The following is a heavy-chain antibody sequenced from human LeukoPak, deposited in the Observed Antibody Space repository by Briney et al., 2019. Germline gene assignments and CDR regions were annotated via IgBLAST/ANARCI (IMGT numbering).Heavy chain of an antibody. V-gene: IGHV1-69*04. CDR1: GGTFSSYA. D-gene: IGHD6-19*01. Sequence: SVKVSCKASGGTFSSYAISWVRQAPGQGLEWMGRIIPILGIANYAQKFQGRVTITADKSTSTAYMELSSLRSDDTAVYYCARDLPEGPSIAVAGKDYYYYGMDVWGQGTTVTVSS. J-gene: IGHJ6*02. CDR3: ARDLPEGPSIAVAGKDYYYYGMDV. CDR2: IIPILGIA.